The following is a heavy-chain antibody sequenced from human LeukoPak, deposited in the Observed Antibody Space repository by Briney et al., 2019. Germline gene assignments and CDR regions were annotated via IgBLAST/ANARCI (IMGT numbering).Heavy chain of an antibody. CDR2: IYTSGST. V-gene: IGHV4-4*07. J-gene: IGHJ4*02. Sequence: SETLSLTCTVSGDSISSYYWSWIRQPPGKGLEWIGRIYTSGSTNYNPSLKSRVTISVDTSKNQFSLKLGSVTAADTAVYYCAREDGSSWYYFDYWGQGTLVTVSS. CDR1: GDSISSYY. CDR3: AREDGSSWYYFDY. D-gene: IGHD6-13*01.